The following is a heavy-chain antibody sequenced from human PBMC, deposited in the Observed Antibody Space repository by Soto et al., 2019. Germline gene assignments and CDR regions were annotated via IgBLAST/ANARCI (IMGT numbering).Heavy chain of an antibody. Sequence: SETLSLTCFVSGGSISSNDYYWGWIRQPPGKGLEWIGSMSYSRSTYYNPPLKSRVTISVDTSKNQFSLKLSSVTAADTAIYFCARGRRGGNYWLPAFYYYMDVWGKGTTVTVSS. CDR3: ARGRRGGNYWLPAFYYYMDV. D-gene: IGHD1-26*01. V-gene: IGHV4-39*01. CDR2: MSYSRST. CDR1: GGSISSNDYY. J-gene: IGHJ6*03.